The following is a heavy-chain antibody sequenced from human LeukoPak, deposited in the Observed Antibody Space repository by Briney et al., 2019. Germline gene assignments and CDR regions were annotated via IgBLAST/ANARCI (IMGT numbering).Heavy chain of an antibody. CDR3: ARLWGGLTMSRFLDS. CDR2: IRYDGSNK. D-gene: IGHD3-16*01. Sequence: GGSLRLSCAASGFTFSSYGMHWVRQAPGKGLEWVAFIRYDGSNKYYADSVKGRFTISRDNSKNTLYLQMNSLRAEDTAVYYCARLWGGLTMSRFLDSWGQGTPVTVSS. J-gene: IGHJ1*01. V-gene: IGHV3-30*02. CDR1: GFTFSSYG.